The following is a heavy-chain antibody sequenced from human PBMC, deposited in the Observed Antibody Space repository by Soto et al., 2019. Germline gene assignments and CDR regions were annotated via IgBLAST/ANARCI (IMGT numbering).Heavy chain of an antibody. V-gene: IGHV4-59*01. Sequence: PSETLSLTCTVSGGSISNYYWNWIRQSPGKGLEWIGYIYSSGSTHYNPSLQNRVTISVDTSKNQVSLKVSSVTAADTAVYYCARRWGPTFDYWGQGTLVTGSS. D-gene: IGHD1-26*01. J-gene: IGHJ4*02. CDR1: GGSISNYY. CDR2: IYSSGST. CDR3: ARRWGPTFDY.